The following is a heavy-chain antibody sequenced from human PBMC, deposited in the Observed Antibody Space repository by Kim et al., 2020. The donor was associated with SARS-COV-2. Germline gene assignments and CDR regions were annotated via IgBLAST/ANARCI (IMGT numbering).Heavy chain of an antibody. V-gene: IGHV4-39*07. CDR2: IYYNGNT. CDR1: GGSISDSTYF. J-gene: IGHJ5*02. D-gene: IGHD3-22*01. Sequence: SETLSLTCTVSGGSISDSTYFWGWIRQPPGKGLEGIGNIYYNGNTYYNPSLTSRITISVDTSKNHFSLKLNSVTAADTALYYGARVSPSGYNIYNWFDPWGQGTLVTVSS. CDR3: ARVSPSGYNIYNWFDP.